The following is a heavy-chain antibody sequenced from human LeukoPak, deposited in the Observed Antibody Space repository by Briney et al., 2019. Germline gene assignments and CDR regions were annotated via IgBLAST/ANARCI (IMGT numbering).Heavy chain of an antibody. CDR3: ARNVGGHSCYYFDY. J-gene: IGHJ4*02. D-gene: IGHD4-23*01. Sequence: GGSLRLSCAASGFSFSNYWMSWVRQAPGKGLEWVASIKQDGSEIHYVSSVKGRFTISRDNAKNSLYLQMNSLRAEDTAVYYCARNVGGHSCYYFDYWGQGTLVTVSS. CDR1: GFSFSNYW. V-gene: IGHV3-7*04. CDR2: IKQDGSEI.